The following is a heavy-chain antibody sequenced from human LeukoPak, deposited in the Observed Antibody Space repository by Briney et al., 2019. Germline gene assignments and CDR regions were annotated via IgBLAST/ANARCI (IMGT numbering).Heavy chain of an antibody. CDR3: ARAPDWYFDL. J-gene: IGHJ2*01. D-gene: IGHD2-2*01. CDR1: GGSISSGSYY. CDR2: IYTSGST. V-gene: IGHV4-61*02. Sequence: SETLSLTCTVSGGSISSGSYYWSWIRQPAGKGLEWIGRIYTSGSTNYNPSLKSRVTMSVDTSKNQFSPKLSSVTAADTAVYYCARAPDWYFDLWGRGTLVTVSS.